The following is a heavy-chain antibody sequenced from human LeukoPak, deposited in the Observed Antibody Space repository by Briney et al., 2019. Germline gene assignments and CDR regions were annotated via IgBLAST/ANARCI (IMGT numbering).Heavy chain of an antibody. CDR1: GGSISSSSYY. CDR3: ARAKVFDY. Sequence: SETLSLTCTVSGGSISSSSYYWGWIRQPPGKGLEWIGSIYYSGSTYYNPSLKSRVTISVDTSKNQFSLKLSSVTAADTAVYYCARAKVFDYWGQGTLATVSS. V-gene: IGHV4-39*07. J-gene: IGHJ4*02. CDR2: IYYSGST.